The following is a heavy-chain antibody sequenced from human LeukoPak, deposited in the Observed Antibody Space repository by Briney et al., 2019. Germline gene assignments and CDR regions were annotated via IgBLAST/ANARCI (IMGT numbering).Heavy chain of an antibody. CDR3: ARDSTLWFGELGHHDAFDI. D-gene: IGHD3-10*01. CDR1: GFTFSSYA. CDR2: ISYDGSNK. J-gene: IGHJ3*02. Sequence: GGSLRLSCAASGFTFSSYAMPWVRQAPGKGLEWVAVISYDGSNKYYADSVKGRFTISRDNSKNTLYLQMNSLRAEDTAVYYCARDSTLWFGELGHHDAFDIWGQGTMVTVSS. V-gene: IGHV3-30-3*01.